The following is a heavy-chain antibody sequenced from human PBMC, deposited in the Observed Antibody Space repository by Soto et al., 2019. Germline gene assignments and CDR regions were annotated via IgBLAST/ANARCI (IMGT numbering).Heavy chain of an antibody. CDR2: IYYSGST. V-gene: IGHV4-59*01. Sequence: PSETLSLTCTVSGGSISSYYWSWIRQPPGKGLEWIGYIYYSGSTNYNPSLKSRVTISVDTSKNQFSLKLSSVTAADTAVYYCARYTYYDFWSGYPGPAYYYYGMGVWGQGTTVTVSS. CDR1: GGSISSYY. J-gene: IGHJ6*02. D-gene: IGHD3-3*01. CDR3: ARYTYYDFWSGYPGPAYYYYGMGV.